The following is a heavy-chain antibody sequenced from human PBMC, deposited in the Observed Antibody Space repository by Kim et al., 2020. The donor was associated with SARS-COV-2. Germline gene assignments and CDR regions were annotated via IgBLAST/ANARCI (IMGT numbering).Heavy chain of an antibody. Sequence: SETLSLTCAVYGGSFSGYYWSWIRQPPGKGLEWIGEINHSGSTNYNPSLKSRVTISVDTSKNQFSLKLSSVTAAETAVYYCERRGVEWGQGTLVTVSS. V-gene: IGHV4-34*01. CDR1: GGSFSGYY. CDR2: INHSGST. CDR3: ERRGVE. D-gene: IGHD4-17*01. J-gene: IGHJ4*02.